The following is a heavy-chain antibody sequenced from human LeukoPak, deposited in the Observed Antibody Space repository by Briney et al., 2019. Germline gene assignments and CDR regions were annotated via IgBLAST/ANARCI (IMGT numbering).Heavy chain of an antibody. J-gene: IGHJ5*02. CDR1: EFTFSSHG. Sequence: GRSLRLSCAASEFTFSSHGMRWVRQAPGKGLEWVANIKQDGSEKYYVDSVKGRFTISRDNAKNSLYLQMNSLRAEDTAVYYCARDLHGYSSGVDWFDPWGQGTLVTVSS. CDR2: IKQDGSEK. V-gene: IGHV3-7*01. CDR3: ARDLHGYSSGVDWFDP. D-gene: IGHD6-19*01.